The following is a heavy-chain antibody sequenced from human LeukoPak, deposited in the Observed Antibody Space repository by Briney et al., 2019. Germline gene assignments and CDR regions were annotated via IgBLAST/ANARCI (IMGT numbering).Heavy chain of an antibody. CDR3: ARDFGWFGESNRGEFDP. CDR1: GGSISSYY. CDR2: IYYSGST. Sequence: SETLSLTCTVSGGSISSYYWSWIRQPPGKGLEWIGSIYYSGSTNYNPSLKSRVTISVDTSKNQFSLKLSSVTAADTAVYYCARDFGWFGESNRGEFDPWGQGTLVTVSS. D-gene: IGHD3-10*01. V-gene: IGHV4-59*01. J-gene: IGHJ5*02.